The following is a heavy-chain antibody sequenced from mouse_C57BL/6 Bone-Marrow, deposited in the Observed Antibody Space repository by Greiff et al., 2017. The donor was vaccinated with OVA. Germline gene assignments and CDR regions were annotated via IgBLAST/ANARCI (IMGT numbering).Heavy chain of an antibody. D-gene: IGHD2-3*01. V-gene: IGHV5-4*01. CDR1: GFTFSSYA. CDR2: ISDGGSYT. CDR3: AREGIYDGYYGVFDY. Sequence: VQLKQSGGGLVKPGGSLKLSCAASGFTFSSYAMSWVRQTPEKRLEWVATISDGGSYTYYPDNVKGRFTISRDNAKNNLYLQMSHLKSEDTAMYYGAREGIYDGYYGVFDYWGQGTTLTVSS. J-gene: IGHJ2*01.